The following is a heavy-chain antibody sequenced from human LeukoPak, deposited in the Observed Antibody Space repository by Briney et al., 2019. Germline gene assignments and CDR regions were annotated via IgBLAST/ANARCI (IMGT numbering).Heavy chain of an antibody. CDR2: ISSSGSTI. D-gene: IGHD1-26*01. V-gene: IGHV3-48*03. Sequence: PGRSLRLSCAASGFTFSSYAMNWVRQAPGKGLEWVSYISSSGSTIYYADSVEGRFTISRDNAKNSLYLQMNSLRAEDTAVYYCAKDFGIVGATTSDYWGQGTLVTVSS. J-gene: IGHJ4*02. CDR1: GFTFSSYA. CDR3: AKDFGIVGATTSDY.